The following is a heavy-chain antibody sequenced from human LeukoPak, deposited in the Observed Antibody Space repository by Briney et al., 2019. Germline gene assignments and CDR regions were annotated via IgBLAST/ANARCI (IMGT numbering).Heavy chain of an antibody. Sequence: NPSETLSLTCTVSGGSISSYYWSWIRQPPGKGLEWIGYIYYSGSTNYNPSLKSRVTISVDTSKNQFSLKLSSVTAADTAVYYCARDKSSTSHAFDIWGQGTMVTVSS. D-gene: IGHD2-2*01. CDR1: GGSISSYY. CDR3: ARDKSSTSHAFDI. J-gene: IGHJ3*02. V-gene: IGHV4-59*01. CDR2: IYYSGST.